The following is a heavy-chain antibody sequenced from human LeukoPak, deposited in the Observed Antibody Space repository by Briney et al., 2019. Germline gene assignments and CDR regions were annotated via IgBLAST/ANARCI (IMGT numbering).Heavy chain of an antibody. CDR3: ARCIAAAGTHYYYYMDV. V-gene: IGHV3-53*01. D-gene: IGHD6-13*01. J-gene: IGHJ6*03. CDR2: IYSGGST. Sequence: GGSLRLSCAASGFTFSSYAMSWVRQAPGKGLEWVSVIYSGGSTYYADSVKGRFTISRDNSKNTLYLQMNSLRAEDTAVYYCARCIAAAGTHYYYYMDVWGKGTTVTISS. CDR1: GFTFSSYA.